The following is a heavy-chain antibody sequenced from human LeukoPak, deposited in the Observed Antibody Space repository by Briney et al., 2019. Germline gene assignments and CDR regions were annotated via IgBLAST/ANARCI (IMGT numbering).Heavy chain of an antibody. V-gene: IGHV1-24*01. CDR1: GYTLTELS. Sequence: ASVKVSCKVSGYTLTELSMHWVRQAPGKGLEWMGGFDPEDGETIYAQKFQGRVTMTEDTSTDTAYMELSSLRSEDTAVYYCATVNLGYCSGGTCSHFDYWGQGNLVTVSS. CDR3: ATVNLGYCSGGTCSHFDY. CDR2: FDPEDGET. D-gene: IGHD2-15*01. J-gene: IGHJ4*02.